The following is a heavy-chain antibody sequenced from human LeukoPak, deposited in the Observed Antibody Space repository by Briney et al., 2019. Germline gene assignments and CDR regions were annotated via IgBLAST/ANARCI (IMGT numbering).Heavy chain of an antibody. Sequence: PSETLSLTCTVSGYSISSTYYGAWIRQPPGKGLEWIATISHSGNTYYTPSLESRLTISLDTSKRHSSLRLSSVTAADTALYYCARVNAPVATFDYWGLGTLVAVSS. V-gene: IGHV4-38-2*02. J-gene: IGHJ4*02. CDR1: GYSISSTYY. CDR3: ARVNAPVATFDY. CDR2: ISHSGNT. D-gene: IGHD1-1*01.